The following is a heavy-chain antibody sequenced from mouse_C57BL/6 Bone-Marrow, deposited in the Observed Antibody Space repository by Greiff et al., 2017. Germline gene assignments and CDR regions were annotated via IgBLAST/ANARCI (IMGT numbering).Heavy chain of an antibody. CDR2: IYPGDGDT. D-gene: IGHD1-1*01. Sequence: VKLQESGPELVKPGASVKISCKASGYAFSSSWMNWVKQRPGKGLEWIGRIYPGDGDTNYNGKFKGKATLTADKSYSTAYIQLSSLTSGDSSVDFCAICPFRYCSSLRYWGQGTTLTVSS. J-gene: IGHJ2*01. V-gene: IGHV1-82*01. CDR3: AICPFRYCSSLRY. CDR1: GYAFSSSW.